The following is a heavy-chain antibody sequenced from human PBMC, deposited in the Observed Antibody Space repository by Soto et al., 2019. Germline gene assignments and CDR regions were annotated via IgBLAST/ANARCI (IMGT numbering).Heavy chain of an antibody. Sequence: SETLSLTCTVSGGSISSYSWSWFRQPPGKGLEWIGYIYHSGSTYYNPSLKSRVTISVDRSKNQFSLKLSSVTAADTAVYYCARAARYYYYGMDVWGQGTTVTVSS. J-gene: IGHJ6*02. V-gene: IGHV4-30-2*01. D-gene: IGHD6-6*01. CDR1: GGSISSYS. CDR3: ARAARYYYYGMDV. CDR2: IYHSGST.